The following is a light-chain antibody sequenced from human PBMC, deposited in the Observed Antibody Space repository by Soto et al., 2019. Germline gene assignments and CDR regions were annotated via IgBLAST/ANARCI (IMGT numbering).Light chain of an antibody. V-gene: IGKV3-11*01. CDR1: QSVYTY. Sequence: DIVLTQSPATLSLSPGERATLSCRASQSVYTYLAWYQQRPGQAPRLLIYDTSNRATGIPARFSGSGSGTDFTLTIISLEPEDFVVYYCQQRSNWPLTFGGGTRVEIK. CDR3: QQRSNWPLT. CDR2: DTS. J-gene: IGKJ4*01.